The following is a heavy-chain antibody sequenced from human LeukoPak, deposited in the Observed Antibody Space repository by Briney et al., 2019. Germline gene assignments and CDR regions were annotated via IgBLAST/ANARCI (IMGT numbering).Heavy chain of an antibody. CDR3: ARDRPRTVTTGGVVGARYFDL. CDR1: GGSISSYY. V-gene: IGHV4-59*01. Sequence: HSETLSLTCTVSGGSISSYYWSWIRQRPGKGLEWIGDIYYSGSTNYNPSLKSRVTISVDTSKNQSSLKLSSVTAAVTAVYYCARDRPRTVTTGGVVGARYFDLWGRGTLVTVSS. J-gene: IGHJ2*01. D-gene: IGHD4-17*01. CDR2: IYYSGST.